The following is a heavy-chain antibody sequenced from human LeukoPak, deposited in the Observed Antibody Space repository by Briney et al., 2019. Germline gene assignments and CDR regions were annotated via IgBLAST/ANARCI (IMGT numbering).Heavy chain of an antibody. J-gene: IGHJ6*02. CDR3: ARHLEDDSGWSPERTYYYYGMDV. CDR1: GGSISSYY. Sequence: SETLSLTCTVSGGSISSYYWGWIRQPPGKGLEWIGYIYYSGSTNYNPSLKSRVTISVDTSKNQFSLKLSSVTAADTAVYYCARHLEDDSGWSPERTYYYYGMDVWGQGTTVTVSS. CDR2: IYYSGST. V-gene: IGHV4-59*08. D-gene: IGHD6-19*01.